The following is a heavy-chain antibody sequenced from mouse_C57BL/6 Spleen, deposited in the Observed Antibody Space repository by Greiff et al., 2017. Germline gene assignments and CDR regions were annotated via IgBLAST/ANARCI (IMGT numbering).Heavy chain of an antibody. D-gene: IGHD1-1*02. CDR3: ARGDYGWYFDG. Sequence: VQLQQSGPVLVKPGASVKMSCKASGYTFTDYSMNWVKQSNGKSLEWIGVINPYYGGTSYNQKFKGKATLPVDKSSSTGYMELHSQTSEDSAVYYCARGDYGWYFDGWGTGTTVTVSS. V-gene: IGHV1-19*01. CDR1: GYTFTDYS. CDR2: INPYYGGT. J-gene: IGHJ1*03.